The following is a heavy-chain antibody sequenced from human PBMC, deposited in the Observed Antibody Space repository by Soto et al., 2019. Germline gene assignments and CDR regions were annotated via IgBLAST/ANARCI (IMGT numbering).Heavy chain of an antibody. J-gene: IGHJ4*02. Sequence: LSLTCIVSGVSVTSYTWSWVRQPANKGLEWIGRVFSSVSATYSPSLKSRVRISMDTPENRITLKLDAVTAADAGVYYCTRDGMTTGDTWGPGTLVTVSS. D-gene: IGHD2-21*02. CDR2: VFSSVSA. CDR1: GVSVTSYT. CDR3: TRDGMTTGDT. V-gene: IGHV4-4*07.